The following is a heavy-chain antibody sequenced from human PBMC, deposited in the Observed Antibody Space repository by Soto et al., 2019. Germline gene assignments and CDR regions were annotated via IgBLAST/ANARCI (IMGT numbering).Heavy chain of an antibody. CDR2: IYPGDSDT. CDR3: ARQGSGSGSYYHHYYYYGMDV. CDR1: GYRFTSYW. V-gene: IGHV5-51*01. J-gene: IGHJ6*02. D-gene: IGHD3-10*01. Sequence: GESLKISCKGSGYRFTSYWIGWVRQMPGKGLEWMGIIYPGDSDTRYSPSFQGQVTISADKSISTAYLQWSSLKASDTAMYYCARQGSGSGSYYHHYYYYGMDVWGQGTTVTVSS.